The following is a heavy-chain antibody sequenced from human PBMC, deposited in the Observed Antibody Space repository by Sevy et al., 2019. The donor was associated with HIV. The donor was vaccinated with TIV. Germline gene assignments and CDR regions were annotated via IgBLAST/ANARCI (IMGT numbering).Heavy chain of an antibody. CDR3: AGLYTGTIHYYYYMDV. CDR2: INHSGST. J-gene: IGHJ6*03. Sequence: SETLSLTCAVYGGSFNGYYYWNWIRQSPGKGLEWVGEINHSGSTNYNPSLKSRVTISVDTSKNQFSLKLNSVTAADTAVYYCAGLYTGTIHYYYYMDVWGKGTTVTVSS. V-gene: IGHV4-34*01. D-gene: IGHD2-21*01. CDR1: GGSFNGYY.